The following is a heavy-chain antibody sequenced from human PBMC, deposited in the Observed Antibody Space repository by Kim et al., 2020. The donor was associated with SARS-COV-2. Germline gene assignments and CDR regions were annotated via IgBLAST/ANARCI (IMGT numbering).Heavy chain of an antibody. J-gene: IGHJ4*02. CDR1: GFTFSSYG. CDR2: IWYDGSNK. Sequence: GGSLRLSCAASGFTFSSYGMHWVRQAPGKGLEWVAVIWYDGSNKYYADSVKGRFTISRDNSKNTLYLQMNSLRAEDTAVYYCARGGVDYYGSGSGWDYFDYWGQGTLVTVSS. D-gene: IGHD3-10*01. V-gene: IGHV3-33*01. CDR3: ARGGVDYYGSGSGWDYFDY.